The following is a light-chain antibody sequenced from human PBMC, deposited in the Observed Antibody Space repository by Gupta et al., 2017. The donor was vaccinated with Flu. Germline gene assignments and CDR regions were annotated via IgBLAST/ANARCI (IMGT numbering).Light chain of an antibody. CDR2: AAS. J-gene: IGKJ1*01. CDR1: QTISIY. CDR3: QQSYGYRQT. V-gene: IGKV1-39*01. Sequence: DIQMTQSPSSLSGSVGDRVTITCRASQTISIYLNWYQQKPGKAPKLLIYAASSLQSGVPSRFSGSGSGADFTLTISSLQPEDFATYYCQQSYGYRQTFGRGTKVEVK.